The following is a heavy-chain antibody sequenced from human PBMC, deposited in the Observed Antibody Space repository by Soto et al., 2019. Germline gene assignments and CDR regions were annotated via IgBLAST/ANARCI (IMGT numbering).Heavy chain of an antibody. CDR1: GGSISSGGYY. J-gene: IGHJ4*02. CDR2: IYYSGST. V-gene: IGHV4-31*03. Sequence: QVQLQESGPGLVKPSQTLSLTCTVSGGSISSGGYYWSWIRQHPGKGLEWIGYIYYSGSTYYNPSRKSRVTISVDTSKNQFSLKLSSVTAADTAVYYCARGPGITMIVVGPPDYWGQGTLVTVSS. CDR3: ARGPGITMIVVGPPDY. D-gene: IGHD3-22*01.